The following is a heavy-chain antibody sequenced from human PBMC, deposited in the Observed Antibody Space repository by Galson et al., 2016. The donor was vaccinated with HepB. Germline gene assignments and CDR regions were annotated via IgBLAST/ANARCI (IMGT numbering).Heavy chain of an antibody. CDR2: TYYRSSWYN. V-gene: IGHV6-1*01. Sequence: CAISGDSVSANSVAWNWIRQSPSRGLEWLGRTYYRSSWYNDYSVSVKGRITFNADTSKNQVSLHLNSVTPEDTAVYYCARVRGEGTLYGMDVWGQGTTVTVSS. D-gene: IGHD3-10*01. CDR3: ARVRGEGTLYGMDV. CDR1: GDSVSANSVA. J-gene: IGHJ6*02.